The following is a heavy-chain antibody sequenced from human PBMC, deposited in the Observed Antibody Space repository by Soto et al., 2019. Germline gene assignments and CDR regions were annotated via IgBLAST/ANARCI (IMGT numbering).Heavy chain of an antibody. V-gene: IGHV3-33*01. CDR3: ARETTYYYDSSGYPYNWFDP. Sequence: GGSLRLSCAASGFTFSSYGMHWVRQAPGKGLGGLAVIWYDGSNKYYADSVKGRFTISRDNSKNTLYLQMNSLRAEDTAVYYCARETTYYYDSSGYPYNWFDPWGQGTLVTVSS. CDR1: GFTFSSYG. CDR2: IWYDGSNK. J-gene: IGHJ5*02. D-gene: IGHD3-22*01.